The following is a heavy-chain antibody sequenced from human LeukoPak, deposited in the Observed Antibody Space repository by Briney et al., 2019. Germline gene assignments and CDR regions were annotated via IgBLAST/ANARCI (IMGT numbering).Heavy chain of an antibody. V-gene: IGHV5-51*01. D-gene: IGHD6-19*01. CDR3: ARLDAVAVAGTHFDC. CDR1: GYIFTSYW. CDR2: IEPADSDT. Sequence: GESLKIPSKGSGYIFTSYWIAWVRQMPGKGLGGLGSIEPADSDTRYSTSFQGQVTMSADKSISPAYLQWSSLKASDTAIYYCARLDAVAVAGTHFDCWGRGSLVTVCS. J-gene: IGHJ4*02.